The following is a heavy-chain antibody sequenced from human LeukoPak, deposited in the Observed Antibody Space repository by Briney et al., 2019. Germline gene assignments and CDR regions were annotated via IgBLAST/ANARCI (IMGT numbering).Heavy chain of an antibody. Sequence: SQTLSLTCTVSGGSISSGDYYWSWIRQPPGKGLEWIGYIYYSGSTYYNPSLKSRVTISVDTSKNQFSLKLSSMTAADTAVYYCARIVGAGDAFDIWGQGTMVTVSS. CDR1: GGSISSGDYY. D-gene: IGHD1-26*01. CDR3: ARIVGAGDAFDI. V-gene: IGHV4-30-4*08. J-gene: IGHJ3*02. CDR2: IYYSGST.